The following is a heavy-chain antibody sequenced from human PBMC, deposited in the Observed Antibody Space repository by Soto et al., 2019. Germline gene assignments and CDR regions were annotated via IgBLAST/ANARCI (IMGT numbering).Heavy chain of an antibody. D-gene: IGHD1-26*01. V-gene: IGHV3-7*03. Sequence: GGSLRLSCEASGFTFSGYWMSWVRQAPGKGLEWVADIKHDGSVKFYVDSVKGRFTISRDNAKKLLYLQMSGLRAEDTALYYCARAPYINAWYSFDLWGQGTLVTVYS. CDR1: GFTFSGYW. CDR2: IKHDGSVK. J-gene: IGHJ4*02. CDR3: ARAPYINAWYSFDL.